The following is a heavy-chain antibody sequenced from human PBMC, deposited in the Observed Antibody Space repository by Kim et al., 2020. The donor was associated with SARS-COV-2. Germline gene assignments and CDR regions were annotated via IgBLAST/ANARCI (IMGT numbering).Heavy chain of an antibody. D-gene: IGHD3-10*01. V-gene: IGHV3-48*03. J-gene: IGHJ4*02. Sequence: RFTISRDNAKNSLYLQRNSLRAEDTAVYYCARKEAVYYYGSGSYLPIDYWGQGTLVTVSS. CDR3: ARKEAVYYYGSGSYLPIDY.